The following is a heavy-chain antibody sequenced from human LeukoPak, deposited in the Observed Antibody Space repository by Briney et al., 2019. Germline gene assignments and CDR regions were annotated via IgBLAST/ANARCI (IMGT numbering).Heavy chain of an antibody. Sequence: ASVTVSFTVSGYTLTELSMHWVRQAPGKGLEWMGGFDPEDGETIYVQKFQGRVTVTEDTSTDTAYMELSSLRSEDTAVYYCATPGGLRLGELSLYYYWGQGTLVTVSS. CDR3: ATPGGLRLGELSLYYY. CDR1: GYTLTELS. J-gene: IGHJ4*02. V-gene: IGHV1-24*01. CDR2: FDPEDGET. D-gene: IGHD3-16*02.